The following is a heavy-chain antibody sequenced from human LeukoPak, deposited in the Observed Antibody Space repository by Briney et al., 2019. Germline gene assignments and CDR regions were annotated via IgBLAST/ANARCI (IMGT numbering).Heavy chain of an antibody. D-gene: IGHD6-19*01. Sequence: PGGSLRLSCAASGFTFSSYGMHWVRQAPGKGLEWVAFIRYDGSNKYHADSVKGRFTISRDNSKNTLYLQMNSLRAEDTAVYYCAKRAVAGPHNWFDPWGQGTLVTVSS. CDR1: GFTFSSYG. CDR3: AKRAVAGPHNWFDP. CDR2: IRYDGSNK. V-gene: IGHV3-30*02. J-gene: IGHJ5*02.